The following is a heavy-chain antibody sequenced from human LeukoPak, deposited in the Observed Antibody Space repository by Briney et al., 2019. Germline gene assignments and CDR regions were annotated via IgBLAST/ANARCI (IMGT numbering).Heavy chain of an antibody. CDR2: IHYSGSA. V-gene: IGHV4-39*01. D-gene: IGHD2-21*02. CDR3: ARRRFEGDPGGYFDY. CDR1: GGSISTSSYY. Sequence: SETLSLTCTVSGGSISTSSYYWAWIRQPPGKGLEWIGSIHYSGSASYNPSLKSRVTISVDTSKNQFSLKLSSLTAADTAVYCCARRRFEGDPGGYFDYWGQGTLVTVSS. J-gene: IGHJ4*02.